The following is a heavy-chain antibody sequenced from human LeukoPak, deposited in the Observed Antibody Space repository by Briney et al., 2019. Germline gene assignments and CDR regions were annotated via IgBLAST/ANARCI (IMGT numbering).Heavy chain of an antibody. D-gene: IGHD3-10*01. J-gene: IGHJ4*02. CDR3: AKDNWYYYGSGSYVHFDY. CDR2: ISGSGGST. CDR1: GFTFSSYA. V-gene: IGHV3-23*01. Sequence: GGSLRLSCAASGFTFSSYAMSWVRQAPGKGLEWVSAISGSGGSTYYADSVKGRFTISRDNSKNTLYLQMNSLRAEDTAVYYCAKDNWYYYGSGSYVHFDYWGQGTLVTVSS.